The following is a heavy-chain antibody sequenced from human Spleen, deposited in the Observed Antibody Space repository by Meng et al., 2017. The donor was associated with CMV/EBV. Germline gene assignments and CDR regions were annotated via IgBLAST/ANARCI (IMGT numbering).Heavy chain of an antibody. D-gene: IGHD6-6*01. CDR3: ARDAYSSSSYFDC. CDR1: GFTFSPYR. CDR2: ISSSSTYI. Sequence: AVSGFTFSPYRMSWVRQAPGKGLEWVSSISSSSTYIYYADSVRGRFTISRDNAKNSLYLQTNSLRVEDTAVYYCARDAYSSSSYFDCWGQGTLVTVSS. V-gene: IGHV3-21*01. J-gene: IGHJ4*02.